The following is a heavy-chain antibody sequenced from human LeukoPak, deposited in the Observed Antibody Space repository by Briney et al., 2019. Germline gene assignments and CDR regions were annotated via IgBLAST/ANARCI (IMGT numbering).Heavy chain of an antibody. CDR3: ARFVANWNPGGMDV. CDR2: ISNYGSTI. V-gene: IGHV3-48*02. J-gene: IGHJ6*02. Sequence: GGSLRLSCAASGFTFSSYSMNWVRQAPGKGLEWVSYISNYGSTIYYADFVKGRFTISRDNAKNSLYLQMNSLRDEDTAVYYCARFVANWNPGGMDVWGQGTTVIVSS. CDR1: GFTFSSYS. D-gene: IGHD1-20*01.